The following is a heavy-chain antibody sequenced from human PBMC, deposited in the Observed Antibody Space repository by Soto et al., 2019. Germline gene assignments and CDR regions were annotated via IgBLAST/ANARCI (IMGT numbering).Heavy chain of an antibody. Sequence: EVQLVESGGGLVQPGRSLRLSCAASGFTFDDYAMHWFRQSPGKGLEWVSGISWNSASIGDADYVKGRFTISRDNAKNSLYLQMTSLRGEDTALYYCAKAPISAAGTNGYFDLWGRGALVTASS. D-gene: IGHD6-13*01. CDR1: GFTFDDYA. V-gene: IGHV3-9*01. CDR3: AKAPISAAGTNGYFDL. J-gene: IGHJ2*01. CDR2: ISWNSASI.